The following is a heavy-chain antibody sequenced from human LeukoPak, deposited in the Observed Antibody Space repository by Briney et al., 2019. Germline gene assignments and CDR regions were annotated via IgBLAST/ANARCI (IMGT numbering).Heavy chain of an antibody. CDR2: ISYSGST. CDR3: AKGGDGSYYSRADY. CDR1: GGPISSRGHY. V-gene: IGHV4-31*01. D-gene: IGHD2-15*01. Sequence: SETLSLTCTVSGGPISSRGHYWSWIRQHPGKGLEWIGHISYSGSTHYNPSLKSPVSISVDTSKNQFSLNLSSLTAADTAVYYCAKGGDGSYYSRADYWGQGTLVTVSS. J-gene: IGHJ4*02.